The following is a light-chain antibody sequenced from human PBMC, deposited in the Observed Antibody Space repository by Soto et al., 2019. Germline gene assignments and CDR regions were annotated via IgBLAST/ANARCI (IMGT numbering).Light chain of an antibody. J-gene: IGKJ4*01. V-gene: IGKV3-11*01. CDR1: QSIRSL. CDR2: DAS. Sequence: EIVLTQSPATLSLSPGERATLSCRASQSIRSLLAWYQQKPGQPPRLLISDASNRATGIPARFSGSGSGTDFTLTISSLEPEDFAVYYCQQRSNWPLLTFGGGTKLEIK. CDR3: QQRSNWPLLT.